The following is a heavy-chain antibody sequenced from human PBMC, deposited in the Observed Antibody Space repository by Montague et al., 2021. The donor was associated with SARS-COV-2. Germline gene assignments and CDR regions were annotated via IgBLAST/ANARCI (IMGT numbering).Heavy chain of an antibody. Sequence: CAISGDSVSSNLATWNWIRQSPARRPEWLGRTYYRSQWYNDYAESVKSRITIDTDTSKHQFSLHLNSVTPEDTAVYYCARIPVGSKYYFDFWGQGTLVTVAS. CDR1: GDSVSSNLAT. J-gene: IGHJ4*02. D-gene: IGHD2-2*01. CDR2: TYYRSQWYN. CDR3: ARIPVGSKYYFDF. V-gene: IGHV6-1*01.